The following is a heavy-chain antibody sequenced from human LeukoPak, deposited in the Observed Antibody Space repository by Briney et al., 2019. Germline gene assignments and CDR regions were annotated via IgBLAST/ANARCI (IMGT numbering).Heavy chain of an antibody. D-gene: IGHD4-23*01. Sequence: GGSLRLSCTASGFTFSIYGMSWVRPAPGKGLEWVSALSGRSLYTHYADSVKGRFTISRDNSKNTLYLQMNSLRAEDTAVYYCAKEGYGGNPPTSWGQGTLVSVSS. CDR1: GFTFSIYG. CDR2: LSGRSLYT. V-gene: IGHV3-23*01. J-gene: IGHJ5*02. CDR3: AKEGYGGNPPTS.